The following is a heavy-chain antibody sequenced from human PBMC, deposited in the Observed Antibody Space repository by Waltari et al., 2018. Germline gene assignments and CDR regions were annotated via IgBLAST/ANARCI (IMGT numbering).Heavy chain of an antibody. J-gene: IGHJ5*02. CDR2: FFPSGSA. CDR1: GFSISSRYY. Sequence: QGQLQESGPGLVMPSETLSLTCIVSGFSISSRYYWGWIRQPPGKGLEWIGNFFPSGSAYYNPYLKSRVSISADTSKNQFSLRLTSVTAADTAVYYCARGKPISASGRWFDPWGQGTLVTVSS. CDR3: ARGKPISASGRWFDP. V-gene: IGHV4-38-2*02. D-gene: IGHD3-3*02.